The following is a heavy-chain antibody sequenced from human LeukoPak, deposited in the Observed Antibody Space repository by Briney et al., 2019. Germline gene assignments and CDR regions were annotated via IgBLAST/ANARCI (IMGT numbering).Heavy chain of an antibody. Sequence: GGSLRLSCAASGFTFSNAWMSWVRQAPGKGLEWVGRIKSKTDGGTTDYAAPVKGRFTISRDDSKNTLYLQMNSLKTEDTAVYYCTTGPIKIYYYYYYMDVWGKRTTVTISS. J-gene: IGHJ6*03. CDR1: GFTFSNAW. V-gene: IGHV3-15*01. CDR2: IKSKTDGGTT. CDR3: TTGPIKIYYYYYYMDV.